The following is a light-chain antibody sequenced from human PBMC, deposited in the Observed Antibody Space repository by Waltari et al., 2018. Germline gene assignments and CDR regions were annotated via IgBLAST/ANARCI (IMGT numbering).Light chain of an antibody. J-gene: IGKJ2*01. CDR2: GAY. CDR1: RSVNSW. Sequence: TQSPSTLSASIGDRVTITCRASRSVNSWLAWYQQKPGQAPRLLIYGAYNRATGIPDRFSGSGSGTDFTLTISRLEPEDFAVFYCQQYDASPPMYTFGQGTKLEIK. V-gene: IGKV3-20*01. CDR3: QQYDASPPMYT.